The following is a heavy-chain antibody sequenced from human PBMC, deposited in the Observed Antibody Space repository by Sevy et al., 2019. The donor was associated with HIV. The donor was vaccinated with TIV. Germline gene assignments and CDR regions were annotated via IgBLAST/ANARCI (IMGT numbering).Heavy chain of an antibody. J-gene: IGHJ4*02. Sequence: GGSLRLSCTGSGFTFGDYAMSWFRQAPGMGLEWVGLIRSKDYGGATEYVASVKGRFTISRDDSKSIADLQMNSLKTEDTAVYYCTRGYYYDSSGYSDYWGQGTLVTVSS. CDR1: GFTFGDYA. CDR3: TRGYYYDSSGYSDY. D-gene: IGHD3-22*01. V-gene: IGHV3-49*03. CDR2: IRSKDYGGAT.